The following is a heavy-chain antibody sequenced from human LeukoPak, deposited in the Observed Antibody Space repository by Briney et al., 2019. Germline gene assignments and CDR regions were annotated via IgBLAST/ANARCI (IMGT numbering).Heavy chain of an antibody. J-gene: IGHJ4*02. D-gene: IGHD5-18*01. CDR1: GYSFTSYW. Sequence: GESLQISCKGSGYSFTSYWIGWVRQLPGKGLEWMGIIYPGDSDTRYSPSFQGQVTISADKSISTAYLQWSSLRASDTAMYYCARQRYSYGSIDYWGQGTLVTVSS. CDR2: IYPGDSDT. CDR3: ARQRYSYGSIDY. V-gene: IGHV5-51*01.